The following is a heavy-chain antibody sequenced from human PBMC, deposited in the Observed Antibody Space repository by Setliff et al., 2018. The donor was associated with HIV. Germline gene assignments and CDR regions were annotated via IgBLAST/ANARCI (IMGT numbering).Heavy chain of an antibody. CDR3: ARDYWKVPDH. CDR2: ISDDNGKT. D-gene: IGHD1-1*01. Sequence: ASVKVSCKASGYTFSTYGISWVRQAPGQGLEWMGRISDDNGKTYYAQKLQGRVTMTTDTSTSTAYMELRSLRSDDTAVYYCARDYWKVPDHWGQGTLVTVSS. V-gene: IGHV1-18*01. CDR1: GYTFSTYG. J-gene: IGHJ4*02.